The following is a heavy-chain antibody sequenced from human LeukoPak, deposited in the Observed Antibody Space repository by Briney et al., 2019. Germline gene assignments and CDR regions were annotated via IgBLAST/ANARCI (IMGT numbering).Heavy chain of an antibody. D-gene: IGHD6-25*01. CDR1: GYTFTGYF. V-gene: IGHV1-2*02. CDR2: INPNSGGT. CDR3: ARGRPGDYFDY. Sequence: ASVKVSCKASGYTFTGYFMHWGRQAPGQGLGWMGWINPNSGGTSYLQNFQGRVTMTRDTSIRTAYMDLSRLRSDDTAVYYCARGRPGDYFDYWGQGTLVTVSS. J-gene: IGHJ4*02.